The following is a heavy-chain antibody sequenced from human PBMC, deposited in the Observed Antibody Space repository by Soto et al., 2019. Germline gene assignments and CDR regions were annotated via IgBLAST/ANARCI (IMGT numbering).Heavy chain of an antibody. CDR2: INSDGTTI. D-gene: IGHD4-17*01. Sequence: EVQLVESGGGLVQTGGSLRLSCAASGFTFSSRWMHWVRQAPGKGLVWVSRINSDGTTITYADSVKGRFTISRDNAKNTLYLQMNSLRAEDTAVYYCARGTQTTVTTPLFDCWGQGTLVTVSS. J-gene: IGHJ4*02. CDR1: GFTFSSRW. V-gene: IGHV3-74*01. CDR3: ARGTQTTVTTPLFDC.